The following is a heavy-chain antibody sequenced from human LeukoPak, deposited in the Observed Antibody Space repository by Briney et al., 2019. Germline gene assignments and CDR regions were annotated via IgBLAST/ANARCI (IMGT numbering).Heavy chain of an antibody. Sequence: SETLSLTCAVSGGSISSGDYSWSWIRQPPGKGLEWIGYIYHSGSTYYNPSLKSRVTISVDRSKNQFSLKLSSVTAADTAVYYCARDGGYCSSTSCFNWFDPWGQGTLVTVSS. CDR1: GGSISSGDYS. V-gene: IGHV4-30-2*01. CDR2: IYHSGST. J-gene: IGHJ5*02. D-gene: IGHD2-2*01. CDR3: ARDGGYCSSTSCFNWFDP.